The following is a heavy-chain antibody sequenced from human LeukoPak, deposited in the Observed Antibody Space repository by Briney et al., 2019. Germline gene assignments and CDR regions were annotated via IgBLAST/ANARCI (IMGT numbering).Heavy chain of an antibody. J-gene: IGHJ4*02. V-gene: IGHV1-8*01. Sequence: ASVKVSCKASGYTFTSYGINWVRQATGQGLEWMGWMNPNSGNTGYAQRFQGRVAMTRNSSISTAYMELSSLRSEDTAVYYCARRLGYCSDGSCYSLNYWGQGTLVTVSS. CDR1: GYTFTSYG. CDR2: MNPNSGNT. CDR3: ARRLGYCSDGSCYSLNY. D-gene: IGHD2-15*01.